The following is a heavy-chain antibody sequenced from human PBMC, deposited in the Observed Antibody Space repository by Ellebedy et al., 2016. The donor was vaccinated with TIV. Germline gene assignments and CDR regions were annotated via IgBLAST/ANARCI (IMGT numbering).Heavy chain of an antibody. CDR2: INHSGST. J-gene: IGHJ3*02. V-gene: IGHV4-34*01. CDR1: GGSISSGGYY. CDR3: ARVRATGAFDI. D-gene: IGHD5-24*01. Sequence: SETLSLXXTVSGGSISSGGYYWSWIRQPPGKGLEWIGEINHSGSTNYNPSLKSRVTISVDTSKNQFSLKLSSVTAADTAVYYCARVRATGAFDIWGQGTMVTVSS.